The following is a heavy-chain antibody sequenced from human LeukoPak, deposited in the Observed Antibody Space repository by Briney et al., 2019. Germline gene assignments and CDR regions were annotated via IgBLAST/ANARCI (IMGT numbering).Heavy chain of an antibody. CDR1: GYTFTSYD. CDR3: ARGPFRTPPVAGTPTDY. D-gene: IGHD6-19*01. CDR2: MNPNSGNT. Sequence: ASVKVSCKASGYTFTSYDIDWVRQATGQGLEWMGWMNPNSGNTGYAQKFQGRVTMTRNTSISTAYMELSSLRSEDTAVDYCARGPFRTPPVAGTPTDYWGQGTLVTVSS. V-gene: IGHV1-8*01. J-gene: IGHJ4*02.